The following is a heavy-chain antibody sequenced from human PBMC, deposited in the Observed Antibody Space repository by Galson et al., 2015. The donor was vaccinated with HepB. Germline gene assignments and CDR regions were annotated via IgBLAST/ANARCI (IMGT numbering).Heavy chain of an antibody. CDR2: ISYDGGNK. V-gene: IGHV3-30*18. CDR1: GFTLSSYG. J-gene: IGHJ4*02. Sequence: SLRLSCAASGFTLSSYGMHWVRQAPGKGLEWVALISYDGGNKYYADSVKGRFTISRDNSKNTLYLQVNSLRAEDTAVYYCAKLAGEYYDFWSGPTNFDYWGQGTLVTVSS. D-gene: IGHD3-3*01. CDR3: AKLAGEYYDFWSGPTNFDY.